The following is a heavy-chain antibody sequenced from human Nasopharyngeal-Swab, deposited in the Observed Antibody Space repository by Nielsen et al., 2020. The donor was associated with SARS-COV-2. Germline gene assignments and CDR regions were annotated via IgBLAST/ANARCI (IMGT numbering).Heavy chain of an antibody. CDR1: GGTFSSYA. CDR2: IIPIFGTA. V-gene: IGHV1-69*13. Sequence: SVKVSCKASGGTFSSYAISWVRQAPGQGLEWMGGIIPIFGTANYAQKFQGRVTITADESASTAYMELSSLRSEDTAVYYCAGGDDSLANSYYWGQGTLVTVSS. J-gene: IGHJ4*02. CDR3: AGGDDSLANSYY. D-gene: IGHD3-22*01.